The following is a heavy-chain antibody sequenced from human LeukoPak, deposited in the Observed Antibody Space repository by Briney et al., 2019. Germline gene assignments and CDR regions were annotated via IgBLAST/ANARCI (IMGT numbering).Heavy chain of an antibody. CDR1: GFTFDDYG. V-gene: IGHV3-20*04. CDR2: INWNGGST. Sequence: GGSLRLSCAASGFTFDDYGMSWVRQAPGKGLEWVSGINWNGGSTGYADSVKGRFTISRDNAKNSLYLQMNSLRAEDTALYYCARVGAMDIHDAFDIWGQGTMVTVSS. D-gene: IGHD5-18*01. CDR3: ARVGAMDIHDAFDI. J-gene: IGHJ3*02.